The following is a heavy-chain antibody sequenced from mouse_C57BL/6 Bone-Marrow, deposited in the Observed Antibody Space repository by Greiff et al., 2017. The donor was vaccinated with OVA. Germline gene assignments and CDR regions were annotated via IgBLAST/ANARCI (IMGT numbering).Heavy chain of an antibody. CDR3: ARHGSFAY. Sequence: DVMLVESGGDLVKPGGSLKLSCAASGFTFSSYGMSWVRQTPDKRLEWVATISSGGSYTYYPDSVKGRFTISRDNAKNTLYLQMSSLKSEDTAMYYCARHGSFAYWGQGTLVTVSA. CDR2: ISSGGSYT. V-gene: IGHV5-6*02. CDR1: GFTFSSYG. J-gene: IGHJ3*01.